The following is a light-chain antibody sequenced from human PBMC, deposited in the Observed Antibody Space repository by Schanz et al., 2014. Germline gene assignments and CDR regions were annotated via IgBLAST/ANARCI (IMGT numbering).Light chain of an antibody. V-gene: IGLV1-40*01. CDR1: SSNIGAGYD. CDR2: DNN. Sequence: QSVLTQPPSVSGAPGQRVTISCSGSSSNIGAGYDVHWYQQLPGTAPKLLIYDNNSRPSGVPDRFSGSKSGTSASLAITGLQAEDEADYYCSSYAGSNSVVFGGGTKLTVL. CDR3: SSYAGSNSVV. J-gene: IGLJ2*01.